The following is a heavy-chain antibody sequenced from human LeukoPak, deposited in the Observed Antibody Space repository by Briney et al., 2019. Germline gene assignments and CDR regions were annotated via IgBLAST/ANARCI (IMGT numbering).Heavy chain of an antibody. Sequence: GGSLRLSCAAAGFTFSSNWMSWVRQAPGKGLQWVANIKQDGSEKYYVDSVKGRFTISRDNAKKSPYLQMNSLRGEDTAVYYCARGLAINGLALDMWGQGTMVTVSS. CDR2: IKQDGSEK. D-gene: IGHD2-21*01. CDR3: ARGLAINGLALDM. CDR1: GFTFSSNW. J-gene: IGHJ3*02. V-gene: IGHV3-7*05.